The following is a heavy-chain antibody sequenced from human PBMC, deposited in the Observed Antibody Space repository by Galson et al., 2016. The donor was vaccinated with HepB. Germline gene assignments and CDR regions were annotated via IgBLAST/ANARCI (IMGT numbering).Heavy chain of an antibody. V-gene: IGHV3-30*18. J-gene: IGHJ6*02. CDR2: ISYDASNK. CDR1: GLTLSSYD. CDR3: AKGKGADYRDQYFYYYGMDV. D-gene: IGHD4-17*01. Sequence: SLRLSCAASGLTLSSYDMHWVRRAPGKGLGWVALISYDASNKYYADSVKGRFTISRDNSKSTLYLHMNSLRPEETAMYYCAKGKGADYRDQYFYYYGMDVWGHGTTVTVSS.